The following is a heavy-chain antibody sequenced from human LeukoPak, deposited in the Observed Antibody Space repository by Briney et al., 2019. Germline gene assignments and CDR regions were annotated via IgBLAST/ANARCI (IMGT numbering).Heavy chain of an antibody. CDR1: GYTFTTYD. V-gene: IGHV1-8*02. D-gene: IGHD3-16*01. CDR3: AITALGDSYAPFDY. Sequence: GASVKVSCKASGYTFTTYDINWVRQATGRGLVWMGWMNPNSGNTGYAQKFQGRVTITRNTSIRTAYMELSSLRSEDTAVYYCAITALGDSYAPFDYWGQGTLVTVSS. J-gene: IGHJ4*02. CDR2: MNPNSGNT.